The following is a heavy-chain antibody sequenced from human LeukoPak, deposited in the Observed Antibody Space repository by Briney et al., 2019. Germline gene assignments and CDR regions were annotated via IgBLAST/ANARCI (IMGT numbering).Heavy chain of an antibody. Sequence: SETLSLTCTVSGGSISSYYWSWIRQPAGKGLEWIGRIYTSGSTNYNPSLKSRVTMSVDTSKNQFSLKLSSVTAADTAVYYCARFDSSGYRDDEAFDIWGQGTMVTVSS. V-gene: IGHV4-4*07. CDR1: GGSISSYY. D-gene: IGHD3-22*01. J-gene: IGHJ3*02. CDR3: ARFDSSGYRDDEAFDI. CDR2: IYTSGST.